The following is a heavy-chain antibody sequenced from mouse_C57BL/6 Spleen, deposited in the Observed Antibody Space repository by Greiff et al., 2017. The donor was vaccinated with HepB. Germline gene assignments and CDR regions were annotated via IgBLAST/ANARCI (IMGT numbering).Heavy chain of an antibody. CDR1: GFTFSDYY. V-gene: IGHV5-16*01. J-gene: IGHJ3*01. CDR3: ARGGDYAPFAY. CDR2: INYDGSST. Sequence: EVQLVESEGGLVQPGSSMKLSCTASGFTFSDYYMAWVRQVPEKGLEWVANINYDGSSTYYLDSLKSRFIISRDNAKNILYLQMSSLKSEDTATYYCARGGDYAPFAYWGQGTLVTVSA. D-gene: IGHD1-1*01.